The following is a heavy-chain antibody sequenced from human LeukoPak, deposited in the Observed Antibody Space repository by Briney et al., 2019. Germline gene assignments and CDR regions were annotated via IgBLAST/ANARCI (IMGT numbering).Heavy chain of an antibody. Sequence: PGGSLRLSCAASGFTVSSNYMSWVRQAPGKGLEWVAVISYDGSNKYYADSVKGRFTISRDNSKNTLYLQMNSLRAEDTAVYYCAREGYYDFWSGYPIDYWGQGTLVTVSS. CDR3: AREGYYDFWSGYPIDY. V-gene: IGHV3-30-3*01. CDR2: ISYDGSNK. CDR1: GFTVSSNY. J-gene: IGHJ4*02. D-gene: IGHD3-3*01.